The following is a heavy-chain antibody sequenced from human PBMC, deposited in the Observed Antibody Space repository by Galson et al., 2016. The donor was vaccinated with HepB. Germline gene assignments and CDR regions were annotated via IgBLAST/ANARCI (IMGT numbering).Heavy chain of an antibody. V-gene: IGHV5-10-1*01. D-gene: IGHD3-10*01. CDR2: IDPSDSYT. J-gene: IGHJ4*02. CDR3: ARGGSRNSSSFDC. Sequence: QSGAEVKKPGESLRISCKGSGYSFTNYWISWVRQMPGKGLEWMGRIDPSDSYTNYSPSFEGHVTISADKSISTAFLQWSSLKASDTAMYYWARGGSRNSSSFDCGGQETLVTVSS. CDR1: GYSFTNYW.